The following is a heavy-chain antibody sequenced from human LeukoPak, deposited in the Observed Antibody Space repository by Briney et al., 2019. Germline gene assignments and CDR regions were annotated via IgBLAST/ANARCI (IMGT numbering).Heavy chain of an antibody. V-gene: IGHV3-9*01. CDR1: GFTFDDYA. D-gene: IGHD1-26*01. Sequence: GGSLRLSCAASGFTFDDYAMHWVRQAPGKGLEWVSGISWNSGSIGYADSVKGRFTISRDNAKNSLYLQMNSLRAEDTALYYCAKDIIEGATTAFDYWGQGTLVTVSS. CDR2: ISWNSGSI. J-gene: IGHJ4*02. CDR3: AKDIIEGATTAFDY.